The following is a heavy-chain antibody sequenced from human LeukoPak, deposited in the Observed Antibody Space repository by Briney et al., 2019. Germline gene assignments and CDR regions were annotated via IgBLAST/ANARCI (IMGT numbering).Heavy chain of an antibody. V-gene: IGHV3-30*01. CDR3: ARNSEEWLVRPREALLGY. J-gene: IGHJ4*02. D-gene: IGHD6-19*01. Sequence: GGSLRLSCAASGFTFSSYAMHWVRQAPGKGLEWVAVISYDGSNKYYADSVKGRFTISRDNSKNTLYLQMNSLRAEDTAVYYCARNSEEWLVRPREALLGYWGQGTLVTVSS. CDR1: GFTFSSYA. CDR2: ISYDGSNK.